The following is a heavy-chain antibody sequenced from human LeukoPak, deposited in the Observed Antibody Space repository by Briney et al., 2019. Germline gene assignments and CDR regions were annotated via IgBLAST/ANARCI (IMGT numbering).Heavy chain of an antibody. CDR2: MNPNSGNT. Sequence: ASVKVSCKASGYTFTSYDINWVRQATGQGVEWMGWMNPNSGNTGYAQKFQGRVTMTRNTSISTAYMELSSLRSEDTAVYYCARQTRSPVPIGWFDPWGQGTLVTVSS. V-gene: IGHV1-8*01. CDR1: GYTFTSYD. CDR3: ARQTRSPVPIGWFDP. J-gene: IGHJ5*02. D-gene: IGHD3-10*01.